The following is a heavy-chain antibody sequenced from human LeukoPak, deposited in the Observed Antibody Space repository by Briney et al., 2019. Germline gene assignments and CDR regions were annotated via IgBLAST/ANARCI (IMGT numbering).Heavy chain of an antibody. V-gene: IGHV3-23*01. J-gene: IGHJ6*03. CDR2: ISGSGGST. CDR1: GFTFSSYG. CDR3: AKVGTKDYYYYMDV. Sequence: PGGSLRLSCAASGFTFSSYGMSWVRQAPGKGLEWVSAISGSGGSTYYADSVKGRFTISRDNSKNTLYLQMNSLRAEDTAVYYCAKVGTKDYYYYMDVWGKGTTVTISS. D-gene: IGHD1-7*01.